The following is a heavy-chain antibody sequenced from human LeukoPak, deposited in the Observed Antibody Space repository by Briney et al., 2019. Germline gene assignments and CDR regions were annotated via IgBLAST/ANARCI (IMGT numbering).Heavy chain of an antibody. V-gene: IGHV1-2*02. CDR1: GYTFTGYY. CDR2: INPSSGGT. Sequence: GASVKVSCKASGYTFTGYYVHWVRQAPGQGLEWMGWINPSSGGTSYAQKFQGRVTMTGDTSISTVYMELSRLSSDDTAVYFCAGRPDTAMVPIFDYWGQGTLVTISS. CDR3: AGRPDTAMVPIFDY. D-gene: IGHD5-18*01. J-gene: IGHJ4*02.